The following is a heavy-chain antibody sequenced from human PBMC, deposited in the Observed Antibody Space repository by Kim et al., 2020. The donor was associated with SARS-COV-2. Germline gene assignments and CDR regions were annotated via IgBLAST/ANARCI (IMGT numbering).Heavy chain of an antibody. V-gene: IGHV3-23*01. J-gene: IGHJ3*02. CDR1: GFTFSRFA. D-gene: IGHD1-26*01. CDR2: IGESGGHT. Sequence: GGSLRLSCATSGFTFSRFAMNWVRQAPGKGLEWVSAIGESGGHTYYAESVKDRFTISRDNSKNSVFLQMSSLRVEDTAVYYCAKVLSGGDVGTAACDIWG. CDR3: AKVLSGGDVGTAACDI.